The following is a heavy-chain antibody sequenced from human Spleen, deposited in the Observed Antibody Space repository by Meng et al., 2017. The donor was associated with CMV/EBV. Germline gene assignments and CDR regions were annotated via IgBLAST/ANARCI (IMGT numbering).Heavy chain of an antibody. Sequence: ASVKVSCKASGYTFTGYYMHWVRQAPGQGLEWMGWINPNSGGTNYAQKFQGRVTMTRDTSISTAYMELSRLRSDDTAVHYCARADFWSGYSNDYWGQGTLVTVSS. J-gene: IGHJ4*02. CDR3: ARADFWSGYSNDY. CDR2: INPNSGGT. CDR1: GYTFTGYY. D-gene: IGHD3-3*01. V-gene: IGHV1-2*02.